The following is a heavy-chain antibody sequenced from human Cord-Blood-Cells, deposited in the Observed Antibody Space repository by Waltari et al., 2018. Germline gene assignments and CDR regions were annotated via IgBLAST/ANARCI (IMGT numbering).Heavy chain of an antibody. Sequence: QVQLQESGPGLVKPSETLSLTCTVSGGSISSYYWSWIRQPPGKGLVWIGYIYYSGSTNYNPSLKSRVTISVDTSKNQFSLKLSSVTAADTAVYYCARMVGHGSGSYYYYYYYGMDVWGQGTTVTVSS. D-gene: IGHD3-10*01. V-gene: IGHV4-59*01. J-gene: IGHJ6*02. CDR3: ARMVGHGSGSYYYYYYYGMDV. CDR2: IYYSGST. CDR1: GGSISSYY.